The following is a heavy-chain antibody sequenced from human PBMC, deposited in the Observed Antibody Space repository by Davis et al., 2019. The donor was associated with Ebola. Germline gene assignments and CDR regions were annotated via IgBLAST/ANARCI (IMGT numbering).Heavy chain of an antibody. D-gene: IGHD5-12*01. CDR2: INHSGST. Sequence: PGGSLRLSCTVSGGSISSYYWSWIRQPPGKGLEWIGEINHSGSTNYNPSLKSRVTISVDTSKNQFSLKLSSVTAADTAVYYCARGGYSGYEDYWSQGTLVTVSS. J-gene: IGHJ4*02. V-gene: IGHV4-34*01. CDR1: GGSISSYY. CDR3: ARGGYSGYEDY.